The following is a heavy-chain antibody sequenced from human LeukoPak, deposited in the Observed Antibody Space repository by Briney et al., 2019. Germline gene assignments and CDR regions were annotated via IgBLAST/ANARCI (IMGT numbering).Heavy chain of an antibody. D-gene: IGHD2-2*02. CDR1: GFTFDDYA. J-gene: IGHJ4*02. CDR2: ISWNSGSI. V-gene: IGHV3-9*01. CDR3: AKDKLRYCSSTSCSTFDY. Sequence: PGGSLRLSCAASGFTFDDYAMHWVRQAPGKGLEWVSGISWNSGSIGYADSVKGRFTISRDNAKKSLYLQMNSLRAEDTALYYCAKDKLRYCSSTSCSTFDYWGQGTLVTVSS.